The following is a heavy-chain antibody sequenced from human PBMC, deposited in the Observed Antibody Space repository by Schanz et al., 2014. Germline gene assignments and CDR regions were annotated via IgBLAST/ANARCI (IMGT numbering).Heavy chain of an antibody. V-gene: IGHV3-30*04. CDR3: TRDTDYHFDY. D-gene: IGHD4-17*01. CDR2: ISGNGGEK. Sequence: QVQLVESGGGVVQPGRSLRLSCAASGFTFSSYAMHWVRQAPGKGLEWVAVISGNGGEKYYADSVKGRFTISRDNSENTLYLQMSSLRAEDTAVYYCTRDTDYHFDYWGQGTLVTVSS. J-gene: IGHJ4*02. CDR1: GFTFSSYA.